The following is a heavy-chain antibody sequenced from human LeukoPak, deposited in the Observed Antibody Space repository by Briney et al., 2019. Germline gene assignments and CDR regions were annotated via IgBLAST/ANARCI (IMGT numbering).Heavy chain of an antibody. Sequence: PGGSLRLSCAASGFSFSTYNMNWVRQAPGKGLEWVSYISSSSSSIYYADSVKGRFTISRDNAKNTLYLQMNSLRPADTAVYYCTPGWDFDDWGQGTLVTVSS. CDR1: GFSFSTYN. CDR3: TPGWDFDD. J-gene: IGHJ4*02. V-gene: IGHV3-48*01. D-gene: IGHD6-19*01. CDR2: ISSSSSSI.